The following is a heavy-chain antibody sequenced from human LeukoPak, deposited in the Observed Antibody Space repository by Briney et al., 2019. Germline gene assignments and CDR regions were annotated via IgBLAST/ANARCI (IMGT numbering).Heavy chain of an antibody. Sequence: PGGSLRLSCAASGFTFDDYAMHWVRQAPGKGLEWVSLISGDGGSTYYADSVKGRFTISRDNSKNSLYLQMNSLRAEDTALYYCAKTRGYSYGNWFDPWGQGTPVTVSS. J-gene: IGHJ5*02. CDR1: GFTFDDYA. V-gene: IGHV3-43*02. D-gene: IGHD5-18*01. CDR2: ISGDGGST. CDR3: AKTRGYSYGNWFDP.